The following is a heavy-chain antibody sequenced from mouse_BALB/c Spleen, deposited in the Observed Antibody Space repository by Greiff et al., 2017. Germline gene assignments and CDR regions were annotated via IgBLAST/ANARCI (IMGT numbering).Heavy chain of an antibody. J-gene: IGHJ1*01. CDR2: ISYSGST. Sequence: EVMLVESGPGLVKPSQSLSLTCTVTGYSITSDYAWNWIRQFPGNKLEWMGYISYSGSTSYNPSLKSRISITRDTSKNQFFLQLNSVTTEDTATYYCARKIITTWYFDVWGAGTTVTVSS. V-gene: IGHV3-2*02. D-gene: IGHD1-2*01. CDR3: ARKIITTWYFDV. CDR1: GYSITSDYA.